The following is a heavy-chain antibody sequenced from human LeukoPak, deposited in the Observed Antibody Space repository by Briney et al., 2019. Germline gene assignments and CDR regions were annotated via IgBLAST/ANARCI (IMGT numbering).Heavy chain of an antibody. CDR1: GFTFSSYA. V-gene: IGHV3-23*01. J-gene: IGHJ5*02. CDR2: ISGSGGST. CDR3: AKDFRAYGSGPFNGFDP. D-gene: IGHD3-10*01. Sequence: GGSLRLSCAASGFTFSSYAMSWVRQAPGKGLEWVSAISGSGGSTYYADSVKGRFTISRDNSKNTLYPQMNSLRAEDTAVYYCAKDFRAYGSGPFNGFDPWGQGTLVTVSS.